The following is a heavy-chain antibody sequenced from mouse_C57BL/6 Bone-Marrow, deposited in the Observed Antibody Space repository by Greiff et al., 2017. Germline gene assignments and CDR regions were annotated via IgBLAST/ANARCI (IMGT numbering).Heavy chain of an antibody. CDR2: FNPYNDVT. D-gene: IGHD5-1*01. CDR3: SRSSTFFYYFDY. CDR1: GYTFTTYP. J-gene: IGHJ2*01. V-gene: IGHV1-47*01. Sequence: VQLQQSGAELVKPGASVKMSCKASGYTFTTYPIEWMKQNHGKSLEWIGNFNPYNDVTTYNEKFKGKATLTVEKSSNTVYLELSRLTSVYSAVYYCSRSSTFFYYFDYWGQGTTLTVSS.